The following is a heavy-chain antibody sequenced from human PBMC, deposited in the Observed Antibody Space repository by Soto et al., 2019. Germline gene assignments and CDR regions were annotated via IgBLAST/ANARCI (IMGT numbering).Heavy chain of an antibody. D-gene: IGHD1-26*01. CDR1: GDTFSNYA. J-gene: IGHJ4*02. Sequence: GASVKVSCKASGDTFSNYAISWVRQAPGQGLEWMGGIIPGFGTADFAQIFQDRLTITADGSTSTGYMELSSLRSEDTAVYYCALGPKWDRIFDYWGQGTLVTVSS. CDR2: IIPGFGTA. V-gene: IGHV1-69*13. CDR3: ALGPKWDRIFDY.